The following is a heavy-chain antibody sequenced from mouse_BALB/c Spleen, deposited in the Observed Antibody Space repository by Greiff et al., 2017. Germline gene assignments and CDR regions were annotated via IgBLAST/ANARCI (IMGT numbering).Heavy chain of an antibody. CDR3: ESPFDYGSSHYFDY. J-gene: IGHJ2*01. Sequence: VQLQQSGAELAKPGASVKMSCKASGYTFTSYWMHWVKQRPGQGLEWIGYINPSTGYTEYNQKFKDKATLTADKSSSTAYMQLSSLTSEDSAVYYCESPFDYGSSHYFDYWGKGTTLTVSS. D-gene: IGHD1-1*01. V-gene: IGHV1-7*01. CDR1: GYTFTSYW. CDR2: INPSTGYT.